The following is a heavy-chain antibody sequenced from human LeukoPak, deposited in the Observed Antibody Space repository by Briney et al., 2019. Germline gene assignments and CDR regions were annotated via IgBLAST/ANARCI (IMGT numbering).Heavy chain of an antibody. V-gene: IGHV4-30-4*08. CDR3: ARVDSGSHPFDY. CDR2: IYYSGST. J-gene: IGHJ4*02. CDR1: GGSISSGDYY. D-gene: IGHD1-26*01. Sequence: KSSETLSLTCTVSGGSISSGDYYWSWIRQPPGKGLEWIGYIYYSGSTYYNPSLKSRVTISVDTSKNQFSLKLSSVTAAATAVYHCARVDSGSHPFDYWGQGPLVTVSS.